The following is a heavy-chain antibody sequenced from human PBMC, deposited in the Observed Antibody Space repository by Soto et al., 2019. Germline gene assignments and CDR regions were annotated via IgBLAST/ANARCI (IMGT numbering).Heavy chain of an antibody. CDR1: GGSISSGGYY. J-gene: IGHJ6*02. CDR3: ARDRSSSQSYYYGMDV. Sequence: SETLSLTCTVSGGSISSGGYYWSWIRQHPGKGLEWIGYIYYSGSTYYNPSLKSRVTISVDTSKNQFSLKLSSVTAADTAVYYCARDRSSSQSYYYGMDVWGQGTTVSVSS. V-gene: IGHV4-31*03. CDR2: IYYSGST. D-gene: IGHD6-6*01.